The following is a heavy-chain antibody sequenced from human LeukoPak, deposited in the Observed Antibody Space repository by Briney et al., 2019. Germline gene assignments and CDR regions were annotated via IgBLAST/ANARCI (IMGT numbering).Heavy chain of an antibody. J-gene: IGHJ4*02. D-gene: IGHD4-17*01. CDR2: IIPIFGTA. CDR3: ASGDHGDYEVY. CDR1: GGTFISYA. V-gene: IGHV1-69*13. Sequence: SVKVSCKASGGTFISYAISWVRQAPGQGLEWMGGIIPIFGTANYAQKFQGRVTITADESTSTAYMELSSLRPEDTAVYDCASGDHGDYEVYWGQGTLVTVSS.